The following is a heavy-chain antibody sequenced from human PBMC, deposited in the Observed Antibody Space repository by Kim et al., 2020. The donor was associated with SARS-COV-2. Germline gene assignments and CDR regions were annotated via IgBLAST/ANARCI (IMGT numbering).Heavy chain of an antibody. D-gene: IGHD5-12*01. CDR1: GFTFSSYW. Sequence: GGSLRLSCAASGFTFSSYWMSWVRQAPGKGLEWVANIKQDGSEKYYVDSVKGRFTISRDNAKNSLYLQMNSLRAEDTAVYYCARGGVSPRYSGYDWGGAVVENWFDPWGQGTPVTVSS. J-gene: IGHJ5*02. CDR2: IKQDGSEK. CDR3: ARGGVSPRYSGYDWGGAVVENWFDP. V-gene: IGHV3-7*01.